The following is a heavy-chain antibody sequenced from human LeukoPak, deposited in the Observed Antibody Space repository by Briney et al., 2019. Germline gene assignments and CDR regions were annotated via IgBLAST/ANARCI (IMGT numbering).Heavy chain of an antibody. V-gene: IGHV5-51*01. CDR3: ARGYYYFDY. D-gene: IGHD3-22*01. J-gene: IGHJ4*02. Sequence: GESLKISCKGSGYSFTGYWIGWVRQMPGKGLEWMGIIYPADSHPRYSPSFQGQVTISTDKSISTAYLQWSSLKASDTAMYYCARGYYYFDYWGQGTLVTVSS. CDR2: IYPADSHP. CDR1: GYSFTGYW.